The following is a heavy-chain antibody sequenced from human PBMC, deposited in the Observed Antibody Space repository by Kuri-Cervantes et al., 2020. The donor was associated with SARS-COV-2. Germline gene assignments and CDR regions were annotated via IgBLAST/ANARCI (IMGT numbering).Heavy chain of an antibody. D-gene: IGHD1-26*01. V-gene: IGHV3-20*01. CDR3: AXXRSGSYDY. CDR2: INWNGGST. CDR1: GFTFDDYG. Sequence: GESLKISCAASGFTFDDYGMSWVRQAPGKGLEWVSXINWNGGSTGYADSVKGRFTXXRDNAKNSLYLQMNSLRAXDTALYHCAXXRSGSYDYWGQGTLVTVSS. J-gene: IGHJ4*02.